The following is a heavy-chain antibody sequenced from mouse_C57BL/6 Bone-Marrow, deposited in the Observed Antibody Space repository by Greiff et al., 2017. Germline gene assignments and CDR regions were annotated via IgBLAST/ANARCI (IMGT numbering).Heavy chain of an antibody. V-gene: IGHV1-55*01. D-gene: IGHD2-4*01. CDR2: IYPGSGST. CDR1: GYTFTSYW. Sequence: QVQLQQPGAELVKPGASVKMSCKASGYTFTSYWITWVKQRPGQGLEWIGDIYPGSGSTNYNEKFKSKATLTVDTSSSTAYMQLSSLTSEDSAVYYCAREGYDYRWFAYWGQGTLVTVSA. J-gene: IGHJ3*01. CDR3: AREGYDYRWFAY.